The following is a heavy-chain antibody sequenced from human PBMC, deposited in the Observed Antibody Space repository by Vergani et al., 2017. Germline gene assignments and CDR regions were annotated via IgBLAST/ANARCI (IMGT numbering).Heavy chain of an antibody. CDR3: ARSESYYYGMDV. V-gene: IGHV4-39*07. CDR2: IYYSGST. CDR1: GGSISSSSYY. J-gene: IGHJ6*02. Sequence: QLQLQESGPGLVKPSETLSLTCTVSGGSISSSSYYWGWIRQPPGKGLEWIGSIYYSGSTNYNPSLKSRVTISVDKSKNQFSLKLSSVTAADTAVYYCARSESYYYGMDVWGQGTSVTVSS.